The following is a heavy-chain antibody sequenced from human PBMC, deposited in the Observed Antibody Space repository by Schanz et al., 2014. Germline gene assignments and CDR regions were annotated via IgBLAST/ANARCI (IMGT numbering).Heavy chain of an antibody. D-gene: IGHD3-22*01. CDR2: ISGGGGTT. V-gene: IGHV3-23*01. Sequence: EVQLLESGGGLVQPGGSLRLSCAASGFPFSSFAMTWVRQAPGRGLEWVSAISGGGGTTYYADSVKGRFTISRDNSKNTVHLQMSSLRVEDTAVYYCARVDSSGYFFDNWGQGTRVTVSS. CDR3: ARVDSSGYFFDN. CDR1: GFPFSSFA. J-gene: IGHJ4*02.